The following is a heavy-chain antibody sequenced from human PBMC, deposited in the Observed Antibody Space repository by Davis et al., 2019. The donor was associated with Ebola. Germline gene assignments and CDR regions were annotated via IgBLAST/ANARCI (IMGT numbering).Heavy chain of an antibody. J-gene: IGHJ6*02. CDR2: ISAYNGNT. CDR1: GYTFTSYG. V-gene: IGHV1-18*01. Sequence: ASVKVSCKASGYTFTSYGISWVRQAPGQGLEWMGWISAYNGNTNYAQKLQGRVTVTTDTSTSTAYMELRSLRSDDTAVYYCARDPKRRVGMYYYGMDVWGQGTTVTVSS. D-gene: IGHD2-2*01. CDR3: ARDPKRRVGMYYYGMDV.